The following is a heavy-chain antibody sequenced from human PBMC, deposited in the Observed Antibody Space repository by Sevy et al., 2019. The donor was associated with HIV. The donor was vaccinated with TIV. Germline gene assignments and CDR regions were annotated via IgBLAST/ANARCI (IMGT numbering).Heavy chain of an antibody. V-gene: IGHV3-48*03. CDR1: GFTFSSYE. Sequence: GGSLRLSCAASGFTFSSYEMNWVRQAPGKGLEWVSYISSSGSTIYYADSVKGRFTISRDNAKNSLYLQMNSLRAEDTAVYYCARDMDLYSYGYSYYGMDVWGQGTTVTVSS. CDR2: ISSSGSTI. D-gene: IGHD5-18*01. CDR3: ARDMDLYSYGYSYYGMDV. J-gene: IGHJ6*02.